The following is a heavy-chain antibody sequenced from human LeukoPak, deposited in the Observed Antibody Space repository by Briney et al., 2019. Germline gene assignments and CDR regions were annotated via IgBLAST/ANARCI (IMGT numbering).Heavy chain of an antibody. CDR2: IKKDGSVK. J-gene: IGHJ6*02. V-gene: IGHV3-7*01. CDR1: ENTFTASH. CDR3: ATYTNWVAGDV. D-gene: IGHD7-27*01. Sequence: PGGSLRLSCTASENTFTASHMNWVRQAPGKGLEWVADIKKDGSVKDYVDSVKGRFTISRDNAKNSLYLQMDSLRAEDTAVYYCATYTNWVAGDVWGQGTTVSVSS.